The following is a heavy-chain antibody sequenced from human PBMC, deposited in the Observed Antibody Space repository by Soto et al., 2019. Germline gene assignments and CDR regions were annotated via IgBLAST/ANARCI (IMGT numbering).Heavy chain of an antibody. CDR2: IVGSGAEH. V-gene: IGHV3-23*01. Sequence: VRPLRVSWTASGFTFRKHAMRRVRQAPGKGLEWVAGIVGSGAEHYADTVRGRFTISRDTSENMLHLQMDSLRAEDTAVYYCAMFYVVCDGRRCFGVALDFLVKGTTVTVSS. CDR3: AMFYVVCDGRRCFGVALDF. J-gene: IGHJ6*04. D-gene: IGHD2-15*01. CDR1: GFTFRKHA.